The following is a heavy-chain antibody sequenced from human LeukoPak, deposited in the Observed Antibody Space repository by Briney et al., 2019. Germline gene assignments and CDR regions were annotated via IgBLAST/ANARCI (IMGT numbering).Heavy chain of an antibody. J-gene: IGHJ6*03. CDR3: ARYVYYYYYMDV. Sequence: GGSLRLSCAASGFTVSSNYMSWVRQAPGKGLEWVSVIYSGGSTYYADSVKGRFTISRNNSKNTLYLQMNSLRAEDTAVYYCARYVYYYYYMDVWGKGTTATVSS. D-gene: IGHD3-16*01. CDR2: IYSGGST. V-gene: IGHV3-53*01. CDR1: GFTVSSNY.